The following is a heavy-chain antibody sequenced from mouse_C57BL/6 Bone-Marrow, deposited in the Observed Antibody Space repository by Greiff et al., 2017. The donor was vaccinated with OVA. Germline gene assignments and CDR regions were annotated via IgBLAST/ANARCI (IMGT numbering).Heavy chain of an antibody. D-gene: IGHD2-3*01. J-gene: IGHJ1*03. CDR3: ARVDGYYVGWYFDV. Sequence: QVQLQQPGAELVKPGASVKLSCKASGYTFTSYWMHWVKQRPGQGLEWIGMIHPNSGSTNYNEKFKSKATLTVDKSSSTAYMQLSSLTSEDSAVYYWARVDGYYVGWYFDVWGTGTTVTVSS. V-gene: IGHV1-64*01. CDR1: GYTFTSYW. CDR2: IHPNSGST.